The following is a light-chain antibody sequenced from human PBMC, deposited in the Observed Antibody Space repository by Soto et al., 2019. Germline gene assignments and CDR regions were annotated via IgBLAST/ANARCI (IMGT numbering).Light chain of an antibody. CDR2: DAS. Sequence: AIQLTQSPSSLSASVGDRVTITCRASQGISSALAWYQQKPGKAPKLLIYDASSMESGVPSRFSGSGSGTDFTLTISSLQPEDFATYYCQQFNSFPWTFGQGTKVEIK. CDR1: QGISSA. J-gene: IGKJ1*01. V-gene: IGKV1-13*02. CDR3: QQFNSFPWT.